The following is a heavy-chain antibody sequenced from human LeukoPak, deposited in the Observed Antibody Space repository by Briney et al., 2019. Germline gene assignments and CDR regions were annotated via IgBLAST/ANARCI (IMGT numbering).Heavy chain of an antibody. CDR3: ARDLNL. V-gene: IGHV4-4*07. CDR1: GGSISNNY. Sequence: PSETLSLTRTVSGGSISNNYWGWIRQPAGKGLEWIGRIYNSGTTSNPSLKSRVTMSVDMSKNQFSLKLGSVTAADTAVYYCARDLNLWGQGTTVTVSS. J-gene: IGHJ6*02. CDR2: IYNSGT. D-gene: IGHD1-14*01.